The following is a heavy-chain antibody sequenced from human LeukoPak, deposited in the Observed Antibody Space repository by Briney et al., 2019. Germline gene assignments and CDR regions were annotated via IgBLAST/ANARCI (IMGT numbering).Heavy chain of an antibody. D-gene: IGHD1-26*01. CDR3: ARTRLVGSTMNPYFDY. CDR2: IDWDNAK. Sequence: SGPTLVNPTQTLTLTCTFSRFSLSTSGMCVSWIRQPPGKALEWLARIDWDNAKYYSTSLKTRLTISKDTSKNQVVLTVTNMDPVDTATYYCARTRLVGSTMNPYFDYWGQGTLVTVSS. V-gene: IGHV2-70*11. CDR1: RFSLSTSGMC. J-gene: IGHJ4*02.